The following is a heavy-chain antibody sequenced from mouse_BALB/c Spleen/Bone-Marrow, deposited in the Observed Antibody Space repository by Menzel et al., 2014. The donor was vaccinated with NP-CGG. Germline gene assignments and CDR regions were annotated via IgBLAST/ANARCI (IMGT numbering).Heavy chain of an antibody. D-gene: IGHD1-1*01. Sequence: EVQLHQSGPELVKPGASVKIPCKASGYTFTDYNMDWVKQSHGKSLEWIGNFNPNNGVTIYNQKFKGEATLTADKSSSTAYMELRSLTSEDTAVYYCARPYYYGSSYYFDYWGQGTTLSVSS. CDR3: ARPYYYGSSYYFDY. J-gene: IGHJ2*01. CDR1: GYTFTDYN. V-gene: IGHV1-18*01. CDR2: FNPNNGVT.